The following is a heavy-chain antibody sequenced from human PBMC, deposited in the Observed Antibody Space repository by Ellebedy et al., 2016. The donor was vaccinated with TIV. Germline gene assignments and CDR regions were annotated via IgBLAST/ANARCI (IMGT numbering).Heavy chain of an antibody. CDR2: IYHSGST. CDR1: GGSISSSSYY. Sequence: MPSETLSLTCTVSGGSISSSSYYWGWIRQPPGKGLEWIGSIYHSGSTYYNPSLKSRVTISIDRSKNQFSLKLSSVTAADTAVYYCSSYGDYVGYNYWGQGTLVTVSS. J-gene: IGHJ4*02. CDR3: SSYGDYVGYNY. V-gene: IGHV4-39*07. D-gene: IGHD4-17*01.